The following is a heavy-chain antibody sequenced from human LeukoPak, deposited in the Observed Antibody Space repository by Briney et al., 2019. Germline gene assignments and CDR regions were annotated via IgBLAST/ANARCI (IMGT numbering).Heavy chain of an antibody. D-gene: IGHD3-10*01. CDR1: GGSFSGYY. Sequence: KPSETLSLTCAVYGGSFSGYYWSWIRQPPGKGLEWIGEINHSGSTNYNPSLKSRVTISVDTSKNQFSLKLSSVTAADTAVYYCARHYLPHYYGSGTSYMDVWGKGTTVTVSS. V-gene: IGHV4-34*01. CDR2: INHSGST. CDR3: ARHYLPHYYGSGTSYMDV. J-gene: IGHJ6*03.